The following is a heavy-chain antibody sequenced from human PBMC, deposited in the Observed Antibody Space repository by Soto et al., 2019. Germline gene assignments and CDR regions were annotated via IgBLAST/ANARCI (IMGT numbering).Heavy chain of an antibody. V-gene: IGHV4-31*03. J-gene: IGHJ3*01. Sequence: QVQLQESGPGLVKPSQTLSLTCTVPGGSISTGGYYWSWIRQHPGRGLEWIGYIYHSGMTFSNPSIPSRVAISIDTSKNKFSLKLSSVTAADTDVYYCARVRWELHNAFDLWGQGTMVCVYS. CDR2: IYHSGMT. CDR1: GGSISTGGYY. CDR3: ARVRWELHNAFDL. D-gene: IGHD1-26*01.